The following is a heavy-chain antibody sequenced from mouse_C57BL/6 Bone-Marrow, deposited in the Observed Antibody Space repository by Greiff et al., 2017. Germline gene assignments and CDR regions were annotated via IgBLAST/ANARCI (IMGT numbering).Heavy chain of an antibody. CDR2: IDPSDSYT. Sequence: QVQLQQPGAELVKPGASVKLSCKASGYTFTSYWMQWVKQRPGQGLEWIGEIDPSDSYTNYNQKFKGKATLTVDTSSSTAYMQLSSLTSEDSAGYDCAREVPITSVVAARYWYFDVWGTGTTVTVSS. CDR1: GYTFTSYW. D-gene: IGHD1-1*01. CDR3: AREVPITSVVAARYWYFDV. V-gene: IGHV1-50*01. J-gene: IGHJ1*03.